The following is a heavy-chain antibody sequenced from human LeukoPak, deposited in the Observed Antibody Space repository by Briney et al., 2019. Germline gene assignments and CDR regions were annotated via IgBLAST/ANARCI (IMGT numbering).Heavy chain of an antibody. V-gene: IGHV1-46*01. Sequence: ASVKVSCKASGYAFISYYMHWVRQAPGQGLEWMGIINPSGGSTSYAQKFQGRVTMTRDTPTSTVYMELSSLRSEDTAVYYCARGTARDSSGYYRFDYWGQGTLVTVSS. CDR1: GYAFISYY. D-gene: IGHD3-22*01. CDR2: INPSGGST. CDR3: ARGTARDSSGYYRFDY. J-gene: IGHJ4*02.